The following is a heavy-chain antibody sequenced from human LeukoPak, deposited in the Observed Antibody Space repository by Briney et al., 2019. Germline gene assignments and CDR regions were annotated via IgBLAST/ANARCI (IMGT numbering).Heavy chain of an antibody. CDR1: EYSFTNYW. D-gene: IGHD5-18*01. V-gene: IGHV5-51*01. J-gene: IGHJ4*02. Sequence: GESLKISCKGSEYSFTNYWIAWVRQMPGKGLEWMGIIYPGDSDTRYSPSFQGQVTISAAKSISTAYLQWNSPKASDTAMYYCARRHKRGAYSYGVDYWGQGTLVTVSS. CDR3: ARRHKRGAYSYGVDY. CDR2: IYPGDSDT.